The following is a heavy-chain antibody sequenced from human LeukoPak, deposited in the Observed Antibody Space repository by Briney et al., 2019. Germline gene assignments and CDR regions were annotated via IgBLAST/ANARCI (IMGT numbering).Heavy chain of an antibody. J-gene: IGHJ6*02. CDR2: IPGSGGAT. D-gene: IGHD3-10*01. CDR3: ARRGGGGAHYGSGRRHYYGMDV. CDR1: GFTFSSYA. V-gene: IGHV3-23*01. Sequence: GGSLRLSCEASGFTFSSYAIRWVRQAPGTGLEWVSSIPGSGGATYYADSVRGRFSISRDNSKNTLFLQINSLRAKDTAVYYCARRGGGGAHYGSGRRHYYGMDVWGQGTTVTVSS.